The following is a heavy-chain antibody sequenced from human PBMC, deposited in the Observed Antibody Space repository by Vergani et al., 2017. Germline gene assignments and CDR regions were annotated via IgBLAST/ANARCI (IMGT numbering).Heavy chain of an antibody. D-gene: IGHD6-19*01. CDR3: AKFLIAVASFDY. CDR1: GFTFSSYA. J-gene: IGHJ4*02. CDR2: ISYDGSNK. V-gene: IGHV3-30*04. Sequence: QVQLVESGGGVVQPGRSLRLSCAASGFTFSSYAMHWVRQAPGKGLEWVAVISYDGSNKYYADSVKGRFTISRDNSKNTLYLQMNSLRAEDTAVYYCAKFLIAVASFDYWGQGTLVTVSS.